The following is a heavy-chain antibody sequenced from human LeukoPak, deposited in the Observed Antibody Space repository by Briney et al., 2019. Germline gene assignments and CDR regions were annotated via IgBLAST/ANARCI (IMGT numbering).Heavy chain of an antibody. J-gene: IGHJ4*02. D-gene: IGHD5-24*01. Sequence: SETLSLTCTVSGGSISSYYWSWIRQPPGKGLEWIRYIYYSGSTNYNPSLKSRVTISVDTSKNQFSLKLSSVTAADTAVYYCARGGDGYNPGLFDYWGQGTLVTVSS. V-gene: IGHV4-59*01. CDR1: GGSISSYY. CDR2: IYYSGST. CDR3: ARGGDGYNPGLFDY.